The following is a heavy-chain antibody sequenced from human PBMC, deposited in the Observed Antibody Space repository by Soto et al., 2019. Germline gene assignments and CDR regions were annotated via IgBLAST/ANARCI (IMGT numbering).Heavy chain of an antibody. D-gene: IGHD6-13*01. Sequence: QVQLVESGGGVVQPGRSLRLSCAASGFTFSSYGMHWVRQAPGKGLEWVAVIWYDGSNKYYADSVKGRFTISRDNSKNTLYLKMNSLRAEDTAVYYCARDRIAAAVRVGSFDYWGQGTLVTVSS. CDR2: IWYDGSNK. J-gene: IGHJ4*02. CDR3: ARDRIAAAVRVGSFDY. CDR1: GFTFSSYG. V-gene: IGHV3-33*01.